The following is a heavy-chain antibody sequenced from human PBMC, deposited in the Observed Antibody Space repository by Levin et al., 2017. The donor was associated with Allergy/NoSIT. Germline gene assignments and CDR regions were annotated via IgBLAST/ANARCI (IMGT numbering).Heavy chain of an antibody. J-gene: IGHJ5*02. CDR1: GFTFSDRY. V-gene: IGHV3-72*01. D-gene: IGHD6-19*01. CDR3: ALSASGWDDWFDP. CDR2: SRNRAYGYTT. Sequence: PGGSLRLSCVTSGFTFSDRYIDWVRQAPGKGLEWVGRSRNRAYGYTTEYAASVKGRFTISRDDSVKSLYLQMNSLKTEDTAVYYGALSASGWDDWFDPWGQGTLVTVSS.